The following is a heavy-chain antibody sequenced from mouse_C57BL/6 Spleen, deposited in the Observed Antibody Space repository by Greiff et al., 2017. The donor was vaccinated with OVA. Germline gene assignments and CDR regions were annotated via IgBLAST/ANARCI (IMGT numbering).Heavy chain of an antibody. CDR1: GFNIKDDY. V-gene: IGHV14-4*01. D-gene: IGHD2-3*01. Sequence: EVKVVESGAELVRPGASVKLSCTASGFNIKDDYMHWVKQRPEQGLEWIGWIDPENGDTEYASKFQGKATITTDNSSNTAYLQLSSLTSEDTAVYYCTTRDDGYFLDYWGQGTTLTVSS. CDR3: TTRDDGYFLDY. CDR2: IDPENGDT. J-gene: IGHJ2*01.